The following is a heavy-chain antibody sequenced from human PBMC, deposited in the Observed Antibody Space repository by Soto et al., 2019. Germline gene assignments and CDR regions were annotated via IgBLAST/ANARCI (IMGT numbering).Heavy chain of an antibody. D-gene: IGHD2-21*01. V-gene: IGHV4-30-4*01. J-gene: IGHJ2*01. CDR3: ARAPFRTLFSYWYFDL. CDR1: GGSISSDDYY. Sequence: QVQLQESGPGLVKPSQTLSLTCTVSGGSISSDDYYWSWIRQPPGKGLEWIGYIYYTGSTYYNPSLKSRVTISIDTSKNQFALKLNSVTAADPAVYSCARAPFRTLFSYWYFDLWGRGTLVTVSS. CDR2: IYYTGST.